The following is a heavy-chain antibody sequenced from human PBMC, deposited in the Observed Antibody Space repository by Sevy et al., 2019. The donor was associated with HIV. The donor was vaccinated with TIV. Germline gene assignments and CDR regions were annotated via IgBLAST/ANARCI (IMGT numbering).Heavy chain of an antibody. J-gene: IGHJ4*02. CDR1: GYTFSDYY. CDR3: ARPGYSSNWYGGAFYY. Sequence: ASVKVYCKASGYTFSDYYIYWVRQAPGQGLEWMGWINPNSGGTNYAQKFQGRVTMTRDTSISTAYMELTSLRSDDTAVYYWARPGYSSNWYGGAFYYRGQGTLVTVSS. V-gene: IGHV1-2*02. CDR2: INPNSGGT. D-gene: IGHD6-13*01.